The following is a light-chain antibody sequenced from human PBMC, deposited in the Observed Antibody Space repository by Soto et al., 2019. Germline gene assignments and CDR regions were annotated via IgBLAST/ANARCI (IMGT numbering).Light chain of an antibody. CDR1: QSISSW. Sequence: DIQMTQSPSTLSASVGDRVTITCRASQSISSWLAWYQQKPGKAPKLLIYDASSLESGVPSRFSGSGSGTESTLTIRSLQPDDFATYYCQHYNSYWTFGQGTKLDIK. J-gene: IGKJ1*01. V-gene: IGKV1-5*01. CDR2: DAS. CDR3: QHYNSYWT.